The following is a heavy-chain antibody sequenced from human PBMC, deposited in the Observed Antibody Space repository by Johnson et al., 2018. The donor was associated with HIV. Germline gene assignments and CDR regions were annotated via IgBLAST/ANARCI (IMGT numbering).Heavy chain of an antibody. CDR3: TTESASVGANYAFDI. CDR1: GFTFSNAW. J-gene: IGHJ3*02. Sequence: VQLVESGGGLVKPGGSLRVSCAASGFTFSNAWMSWVRQAPGKGLEWVGRIKSKTDGGTTDYAAPVKGRFTISRDDSKNTLYLQMNSLKTEDTAVYYCTTESASVGANYAFDIWGQGTMVTVSS. CDR2: IKSKTDGGTT. V-gene: IGHV3-15*01. D-gene: IGHD1-26*01.